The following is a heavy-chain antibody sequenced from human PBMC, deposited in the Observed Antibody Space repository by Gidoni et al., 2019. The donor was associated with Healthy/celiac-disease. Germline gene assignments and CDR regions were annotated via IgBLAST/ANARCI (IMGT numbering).Heavy chain of an antibody. CDR2: IWYDGSNK. Sequence: QVQLVESGGGVVQHGRSLRLSCAAAGFTFSGYGMHWVRQATGKGLEWVAVIWYDGSNKYYADSVKGRFTISRDNSKNTLYLQMNSLRAEDTAVYYCARVRGYYYWYFDLWGRGTLVTVSS. CDR1: GFTFSGYG. J-gene: IGHJ2*01. CDR3: ARVRGYYYWYFDL. V-gene: IGHV3-33*01. D-gene: IGHD3-22*01.